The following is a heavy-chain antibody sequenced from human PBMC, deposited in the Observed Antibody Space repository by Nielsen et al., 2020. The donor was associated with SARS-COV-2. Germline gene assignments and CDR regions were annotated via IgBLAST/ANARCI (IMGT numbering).Heavy chain of an antibody. CDR3: ARDAYGDLIYGMDV. Sequence: GESLKISCAASGFTFSSYGMHWVRQAPGKGLEWVAVISYDGSNKYYADSVKGRFTISRDNSKNTLYLQMNSLRAEDTAVYYCARDAYGDLIYGMDVWGRGTTVTVSS. CDR1: GFTFSSYG. J-gene: IGHJ6*02. D-gene: IGHD4-17*01. CDR2: ISYDGSNK. V-gene: IGHV3-30*03.